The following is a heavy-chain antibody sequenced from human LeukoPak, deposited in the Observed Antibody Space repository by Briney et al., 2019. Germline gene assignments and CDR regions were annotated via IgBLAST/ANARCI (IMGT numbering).Heavy chain of an antibody. CDR1: GFTFSTYW. Sequence: PGGSLRLSCAASGFTFSTYWMHWVRQAPGKGLEYVSAISSNGGSTYYADSVKGRFTISRDNSKNTLYLQMSSLRAEDTAVYYCVKGYSFVVVVAVYDYWGQGTLVTVSS. CDR3: VKGYSFVVVVAVYDY. V-gene: IGHV3-64D*06. CDR2: ISSNGGST. D-gene: IGHD2-15*01. J-gene: IGHJ4*02.